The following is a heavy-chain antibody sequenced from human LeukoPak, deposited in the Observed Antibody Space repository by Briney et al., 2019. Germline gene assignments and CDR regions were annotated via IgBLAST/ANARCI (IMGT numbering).Heavy chain of an antibody. CDR1: GFTFSSYA. CDR3: ARESYYYDSSGLPGRG. J-gene: IGHJ4*02. V-gene: IGHV3-30-3*01. D-gene: IGHD3-22*01. CDR2: ISYDGSNK. Sequence: QTGGSLRLSCAASGFTFSSYAMHWVRQAPGKGLEWVAVISYDGSNKYYADSVKGRFTISRDNSKNTLYLQMNSLRAEDTAVYYCARESYYYDSSGLPGRGWGQGTLVTVSS.